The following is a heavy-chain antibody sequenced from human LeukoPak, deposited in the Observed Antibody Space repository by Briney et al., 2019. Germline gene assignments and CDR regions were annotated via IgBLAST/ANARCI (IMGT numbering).Heavy chain of an antibody. CDR2: INPNSGGT. J-gene: IGHJ1*01. Sequence: ASVKVSCKASGYTFTGYYMHWVRQAPGQGLEWMGWINPNSGGTNYAQKFQGWVTMTRDTSISTAYMELRRLRSDDTAVYYCARGTDNHVRVAATLYQHWGQGTLVTVSS. CDR3: ARGTDNHVRVAATLYQH. CDR1: GYTFTGYY. V-gene: IGHV1-2*04. D-gene: IGHD2-15*01.